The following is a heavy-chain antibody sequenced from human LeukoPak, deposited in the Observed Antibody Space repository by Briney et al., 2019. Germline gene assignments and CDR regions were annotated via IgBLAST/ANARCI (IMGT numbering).Heavy chain of an antibody. Sequence: KTSETLSLTCTVSGGSINSYFWTWIRQPAGKGLEWIGRIYTGGSTNYNPSLKSRVTMSVDRSKNQFSLKLSSVTAADTAVYYCARYFVVPAANAYYFDYWGQGTLVTVSS. D-gene: IGHD2-2*01. V-gene: IGHV4-4*07. CDR3: ARYFVVPAANAYYFDY. CDR2: IYTGGST. J-gene: IGHJ4*02. CDR1: GGSINSYF.